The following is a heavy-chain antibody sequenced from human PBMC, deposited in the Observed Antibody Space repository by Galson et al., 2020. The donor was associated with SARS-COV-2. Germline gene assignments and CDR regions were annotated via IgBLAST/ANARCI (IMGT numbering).Heavy chain of an antibody. V-gene: IGHV3-23*01. D-gene: IGHD6-13*01. J-gene: IGHJ6*02. Sequence: TGGSLRLSCAASGFTFRSYAMSWARQAPGQGLEWVSVISGSGATTYYSDSVKGRFTISRDNSENTLYLQMNSLRGEDTAVYYCAKEWKAAAFFGMDVWGPGATVNVSS. CDR2: ISGSGATT. CDR3: AKEWKAAAFFGMDV. CDR1: GFTFRSYA.